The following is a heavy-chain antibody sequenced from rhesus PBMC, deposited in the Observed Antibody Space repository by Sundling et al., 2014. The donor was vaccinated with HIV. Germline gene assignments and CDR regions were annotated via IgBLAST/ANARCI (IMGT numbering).Heavy chain of an antibody. D-gene: IGHD2-39*01. CDR2: ISDDSGST. Sequence: QVQLQESGPGLVKPSETLSLTCAVSGGSISSTHWWSWLRQAPGKGLEWIGSISDDSGSTYYNPSLAHRVTVSRDTSKNKFTLKLSSVTAADTAVYYCTIDGVSWGQGALVTVSS. J-gene: IGHJ1*01. CDR1: GGSISSTHW. V-gene: IGHV4-65*02. CDR3: TIDGVS.